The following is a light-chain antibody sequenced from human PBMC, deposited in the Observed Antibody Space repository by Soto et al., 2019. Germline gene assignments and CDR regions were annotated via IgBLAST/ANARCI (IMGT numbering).Light chain of an antibody. V-gene: IGKV1-5*03. Sequence: DIQMTQSPSTLSASVGDRVTITCRASQSISSWLAWYQQKPGKAPKLLIYEASNLESGVPSRFSGSGSGTEFPLTISSLQPDDFATYYCQQSNNYPWTFGQGTKVEIK. CDR1: QSISSW. CDR3: QQSNNYPWT. CDR2: EAS. J-gene: IGKJ1*01.